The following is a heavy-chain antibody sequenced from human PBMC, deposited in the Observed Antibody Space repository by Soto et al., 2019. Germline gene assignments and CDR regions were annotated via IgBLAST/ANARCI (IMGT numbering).Heavy chain of an antibody. CDR1: GGSFSCYY. J-gene: IGHJ6*02. CDR2: INHSGST. V-gene: IGHV4-34*01. CDR3: ARGDLGDYYYYGMDV. Sequence: SETLSLTCAVYGGSFSCYYWSWIRQPPGKGLEWIGEINHSGSTNYNPSLKSRVTISVDTSKNQFSLKLSSVTAADTAVYYCARGDLGDYYYYGMDVWGQGTTVTVSS.